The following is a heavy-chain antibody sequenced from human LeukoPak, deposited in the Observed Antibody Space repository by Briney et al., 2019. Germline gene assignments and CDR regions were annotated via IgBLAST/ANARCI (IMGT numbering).Heavy chain of an antibody. D-gene: IGHD3-10*01. V-gene: IGHV4-59*01. CDR1: GGSISPYF. J-gene: IGHJ5*02. CDR2: ISYTGST. CDR3: ARDDYRGVTNFDP. Sequence: SETLSLTCTVSGGSISPYFWSWIRQPPGKGLEWIGYISYTGSTNCNPSLKSRVTISVDTSKNQFSLQLTSVTAADTAVYYCARDDYRGVTNFDPWGQGTLVTVSS.